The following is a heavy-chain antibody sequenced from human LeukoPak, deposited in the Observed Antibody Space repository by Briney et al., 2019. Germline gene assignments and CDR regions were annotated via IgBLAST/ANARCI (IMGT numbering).Heavy chain of an antibody. CDR3: AVEVTATDEGFDV. CDR1: GFTVSTNY. V-gene: IGHV3-53*01. D-gene: IGHD2-21*02. Sequence: GGSLRLSCAAPGFTVSTNYVSWVRQAPGKGPEWVSLIHGGGGTYYADSVKGRFTISRDISKNTMYLQMNSLRADDTAVYYCAVEVTATDEGFDVWGQGAMVTVSS. CDR2: IHGGGGT. J-gene: IGHJ3*01.